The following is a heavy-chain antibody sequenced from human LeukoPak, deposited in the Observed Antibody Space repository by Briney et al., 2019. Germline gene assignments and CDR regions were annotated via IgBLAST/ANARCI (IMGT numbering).Heavy chain of an antibody. V-gene: IGHV4-39*01. J-gene: IGHJ5*02. CDR2: IYYSGNI. CDR1: GGSISSYY. Sequence: PSETLSLTCTVSGGSISSYYWGWIRQPPGKGLEWIGSIYYSGNIYYNPSLKSRITISVDTSKNQFSLKLNSVTAADTAVYYCARGTETTFEGGPYRRYNWFDPWGQGTLVTVSS. CDR3: ARGTETTFEGGPYRRYNWFDP. D-gene: IGHD4-17*01.